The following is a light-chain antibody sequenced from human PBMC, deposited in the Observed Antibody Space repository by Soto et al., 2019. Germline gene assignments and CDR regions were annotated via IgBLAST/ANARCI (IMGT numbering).Light chain of an antibody. V-gene: IGLV2-14*01. Sequence: VLTQPASVSGSPGQSITISCTGTSSDVGAYNYVSWYQQHPGKAPRLMIYDVSNRPSGVSNRFSGSKSGNTASLTISGLQAEDEADYYCSSYTSITTYVFGGGTKVTV. CDR1: SSDVGAYNY. J-gene: IGLJ1*01. CDR3: SSYTSITTYV. CDR2: DVS.